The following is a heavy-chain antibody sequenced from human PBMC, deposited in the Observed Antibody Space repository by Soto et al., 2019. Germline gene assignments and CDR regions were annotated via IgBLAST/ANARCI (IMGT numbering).Heavy chain of an antibody. Sequence: QVQLVESGGGVVQPGRSLRLSCAASGFTFSSYGMHWVRQAPGKGLEWVAVISYDGSNKYYADSVKGRFTISRDNSKNTLYLQMNSLRAEDTAVYYCAKDHSPSYAFDIWGQGTMFTVSS. V-gene: IGHV3-30*18. J-gene: IGHJ3*02. CDR1: GFTFSSYG. D-gene: IGHD3-16*02. CDR3: AKDHSPSYAFDI. CDR2: ISYDGSNK.